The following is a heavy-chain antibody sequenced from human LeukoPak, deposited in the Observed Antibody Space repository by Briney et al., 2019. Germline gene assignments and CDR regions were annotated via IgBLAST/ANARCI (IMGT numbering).Heavy chain of an antibody. V-gene: IGHV3-30*04. CDR3: ARGPSARFFGVAKGAFDI. J-gene: IGHJ3*02. CDR2: ISYDGSNK. Sequence: GRSLRLSCAALGFTFSSYTMHWVRQAPGKGLEWVAVISYDGSNKYYADSVKGRFTLSRDTSKNTLYLQMNSLRAEDTAVYYCARGPSARFFGVAKGAFDIWGQGTMVTVSS. D-gene: IGHD3-3*01. CDR1: GFTFSSYT.